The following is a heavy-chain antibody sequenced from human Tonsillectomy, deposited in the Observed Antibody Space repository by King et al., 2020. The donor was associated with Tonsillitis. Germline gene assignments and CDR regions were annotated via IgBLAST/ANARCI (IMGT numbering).Heavy chain of an antibody. D-gene: IGHD1-1*01. V-gene: IGHV3-30*04. J-gene: IGHJ4*02. CDR3: ARDPNDESYFDY. Sequence: VQLVESGGGVVQPGRSLRLSCAASGFTFSSYPMHWVRQAPGKGLEWVAVISFDGSNKYYADSVKGRFTISRDNSKNTLYLQMNSLRAEDTAVYYCARDPNDESYFDYWGQATLVPLSS. CDR2: ISFDGSNK. CDR1: GFTFSSYP.